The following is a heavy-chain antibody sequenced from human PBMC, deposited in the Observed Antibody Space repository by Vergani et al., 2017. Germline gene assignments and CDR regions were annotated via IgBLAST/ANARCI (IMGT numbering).Heavy chain of an antibody. Sequence: QVQLVESGGGVVQPGRSLRLSCAASGFTFSSYGMHWVRQAPGKGLEWVAVISYDGSNKTYADSVKGRFTISRDNSKNTLYLQMNSLRAEDTAVYYCAILLGTKPGWLVPYSDAFDIWGQGTMVTVSS. J-gene: IGHJ3*02. CDR1: GFTFSSYG. D-gene: IGHD6-19*01. CDR3: AILLGTKPGWLVPYSDAFDI. V-gene: IGHV3-30*03. CDR2: ISYDGSNK.